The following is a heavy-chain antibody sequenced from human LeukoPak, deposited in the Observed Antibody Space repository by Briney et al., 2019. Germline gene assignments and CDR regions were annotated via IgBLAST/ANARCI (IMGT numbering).Heavy chain of an antibody. V-gene: IGHV4-61*01. CDR2: IYYSGST. CDR1: GVSVSSGSYY. CDR3: ARYYSNYPGFDP. D-gene: IGHD4-11*01. Sequence: KTSETLSLTCTVSGVSVSSGSYYWSWIRQPPGKGLEWIGYIYYSGSTNYNPSLKSRVTISVDTSKNQFSLKLSSVTAADTAVYYCARYYSNYPGFDPWGQGTLVTVSS. J-gene: IGHJ5*02.